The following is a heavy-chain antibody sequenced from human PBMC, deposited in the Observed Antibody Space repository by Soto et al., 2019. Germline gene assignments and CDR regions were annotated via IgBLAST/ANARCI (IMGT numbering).Heavy chain of an antibody. CDR3: ARGGYYDSTSYYYAIYT. D-gene: IGHD3-22*01. J-gene: IGHJ1*01. CDR1: GFSLRTYC. V-gene: IGHV3-74*01. Sequence: GGSLRLSCAVSGFSLRTYCMHWVRQAPGKGLVWVSRIKSDGSSSSYADSVKGRFTISRDNAKNTLFLQMNSLRADDTAVYYCARGGYYDSTSYYYAIYTCGQGTLVTVSS. CDR2: IKSDGSSS.